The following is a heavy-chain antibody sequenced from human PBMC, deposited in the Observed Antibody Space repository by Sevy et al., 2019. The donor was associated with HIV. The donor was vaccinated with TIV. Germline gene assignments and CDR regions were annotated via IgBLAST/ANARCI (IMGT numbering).Heavy chain of an antibody. J-gene: IGHJ5*02. D-gene: IGHD3-10*01. CDR1: GFTFSDYY. CDR3: ARDLREYYYGSGSSEFDP. V-gene: IGHV3-11*06. Sequence: GGSLRLSCAASGFTFSDYYMSWIRQAPGKGLEWVSYISSSSSYTNYADSVKGRFTISRANAKNSLYLQMNSLRAEDTAVYYCARDLREYYYGSGSSEFDPWGQGTLVTVSS. CDR2: ISSSSSYT.